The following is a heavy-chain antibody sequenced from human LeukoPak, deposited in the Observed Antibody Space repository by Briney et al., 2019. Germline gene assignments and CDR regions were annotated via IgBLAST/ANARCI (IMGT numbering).Heavy chain of an antibody. CDR1: GITLSNYG. D-gene: IGHD3-3*01. CDR2: ISDRGTT. J-gene: IGHJ4*02. Sequence: PGGSLRLSCAVSGITLSNYGMSWVRQAPGKGLEWVAGISDRGTTKYADSVKGRFTISRDNPKNTLYLQMNSVRAEDTAVYFCAKRGVVIRVIIVGFHKEAYYFDSWGQGALVTVSS. CDR3: AKRGVVIRVIIVGFHKEAYYFDS. V-gene: IGHV3-23*01.